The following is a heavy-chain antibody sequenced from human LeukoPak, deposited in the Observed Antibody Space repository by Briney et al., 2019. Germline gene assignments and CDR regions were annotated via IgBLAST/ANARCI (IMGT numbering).Heavy chain of an antibody. Sequence: GASVKVSCKASGVTFSSYVISWVRQAPGQGLEWMGGIIPIFGTANYAQKFQGRVTINADESTSTAYMELSSLRSEDTAVYHCARGRLQQGFQYYFDYWGQGTLVTVSS. CDR1: GVTFSSYV. J-gene: IGHJ4*02. CDR3: ARGRLQQGFQYYFDY. V-gene: IGHV1-69*13. D-gene: IGHD5-24*01. CDR2: IIPIFGTA.